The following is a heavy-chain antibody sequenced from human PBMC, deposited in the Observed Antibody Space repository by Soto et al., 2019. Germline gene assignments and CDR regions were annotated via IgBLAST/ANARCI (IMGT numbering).Heavy chain of an antibody. Sequence: GGSLRLSCAASGFTFSSYGMHWVRQAPGKGLEWVAVISYDGSNKYYADSVKGRFTISRDNSKNTLYLQMNSLRAEDTAVYYCAKGETYYDFWSGYSYYYGMDVWSQGTTVTVSS. CDR3: AKGETYYDFWSGYSYYYGMDV. J-gene: IGHJ6*02. CDR1: GFTFSSYG. D-gene: IGHD3-3*01. V-gene: IGHV3-30*18. CDR2: ISYDGSNK.